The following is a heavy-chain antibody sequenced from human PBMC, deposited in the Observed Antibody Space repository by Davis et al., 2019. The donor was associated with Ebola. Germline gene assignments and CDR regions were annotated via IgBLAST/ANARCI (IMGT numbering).Heavy chain of an antibody. CDR3: ARERLWFGELLGFDY. Sequence: GESLKISCAASGFTFSSYGMHWVRQAPGKGLEWVAVISYDGSNKYYADSVKGRFTISRDNSKNTLYLQMNSLRAEDTAVYYCARERLWFGELLGFDYWGQGTLVTVSS. CDR2: ISYDGSNK. CDR1: GFTFSSYG. J-gene: IGHJ4*02. D-gene: IGHD3-10*01. V-gene: IGHV3-30*03.